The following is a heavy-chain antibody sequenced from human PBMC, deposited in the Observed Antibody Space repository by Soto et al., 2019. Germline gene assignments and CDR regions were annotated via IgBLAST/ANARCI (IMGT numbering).Heavy chain of an antibody. CDR1: GYSFTSYW. D-gene: IGHD5-12*01. V-gene: IGHV5-51*01. Sequence: GESLKISCKGSGYSFTSYWIGWVRQMPGKGLEWMGIIYPGDSDTRYSPSFQGQVTISADKSISTAYLQWSSLKASDTAMYYCARRFDSGYDYYQVDYWGQGTLVTVSS. CDR3: ARRFDSGYDYYQVDY. J-gene: IGHJ4*02. CDR2: IYPGDSDT.